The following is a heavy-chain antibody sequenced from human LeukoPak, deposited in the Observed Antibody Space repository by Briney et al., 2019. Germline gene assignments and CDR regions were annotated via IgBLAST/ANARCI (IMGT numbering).Heavy chain of an antibody. CDR2: ISGSGGST. Sequence: GGSLRLSCAASGFTFSSYGMSWVRQAPGKGLEWVSAISGSGGSTYYADSVKGRFTISRDNSKNTLYLQMNSLRAEDTAVYYCAKAVGYCSSTSCPMFFDYRGQGTLVTVSS. D-gene: IGHD2-2*01. V-gene: IGHV3-23*01. CDR3: AKAVGYCSSTSCPMFFDY. CDR1: GFTFSSYG. J-gene: IGHJ4*02.